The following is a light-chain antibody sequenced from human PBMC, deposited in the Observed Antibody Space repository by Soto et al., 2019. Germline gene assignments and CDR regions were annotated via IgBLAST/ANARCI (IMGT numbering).Light chain of an antibody. CDR2: GAS. CDR3: QQYGSSRWT. J-gene: IGKJ1*01. CDR1: QSVTSSF. V-gene: IGKV3-20*01. Sequence: EIVLTQSPGTLSLSPGERSTLSCRASQSVTSSFLAWYQQKPGQAPRLLIYGASSRATGIPDRFSGSGSGADFTLTISGLEPEDFAVYYWQQYGSSRWTFGQGTKVDIK.